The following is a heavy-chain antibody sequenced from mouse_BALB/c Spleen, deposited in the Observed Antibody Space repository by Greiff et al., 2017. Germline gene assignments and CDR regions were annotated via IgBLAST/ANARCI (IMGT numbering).Heavy chain of an antibody. J-gene: IGHJ4*01. Sequence: EVQVVESGGGLVQPGGSRKLSCAASGFTFSSFGMHWVRQAPEKGLEWVAYISSGSSTIYYADTVKGRFTISRDNPKNTLFLQMTSLRSEDTAMYYCARIYRYYAMDYWGQGTSVTVSS. CDR1: GFTFSSFG. CDR3: ARIYRYYAMDY. CDR2: ISSGSSTI. V-gene: IGHV5-17*02. D-gene: IGHD2-3*01.